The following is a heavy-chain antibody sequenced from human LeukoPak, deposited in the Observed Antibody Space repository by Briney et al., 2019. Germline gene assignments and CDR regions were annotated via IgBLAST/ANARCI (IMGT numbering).Heavy chain of an antibody. Sequence: GGSLRPACAASGFTFSSYWMSWVRQAPGKGLEWVANIKQDGSEKYYVDSVKGRFTISRDNAKNSLYLQMNSLRAEDTAVYYCARAKVTYYDFWSGYTYYYYMDVWGKGQTVTVSS. V-gene: IGHV3-7*01. D-gene: IGHD3-3*01. CDR3: ARAKVTYYDFWSGYTYYYYMDV. CDR2: IKQDGSEK. J-gene: IGHJ6*03. CDR1: GFTFSSYW.